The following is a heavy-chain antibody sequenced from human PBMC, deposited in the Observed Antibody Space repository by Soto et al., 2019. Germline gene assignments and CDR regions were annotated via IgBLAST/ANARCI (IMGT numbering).Heavy chain of an antibody. V-gene: IGHV1-18*01. CDR3: ARDPPPPDY. CDR2: ISAYNGNT. CDR1: GYTFASYA. Sequence: ASVQVSCKASGYTFASYAISWMRQAPGQGLEWMGWISAYNGNTNYAQKLQCRVTMTTDTSTSTAYMELRSLRSDDTAVYYCARDPPPPDYWGQGTLVTVSS. J-gene: IGHJ4*02.